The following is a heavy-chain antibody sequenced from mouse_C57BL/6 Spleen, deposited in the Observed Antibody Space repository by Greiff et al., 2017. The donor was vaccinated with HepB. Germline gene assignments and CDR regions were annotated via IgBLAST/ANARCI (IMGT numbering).Heavy chain of an antibody. Sequence: QVQLQQSGPELVKPGASVKISCKASGYAFSSSWMNWVKQRPGKGLEWIGRIYPGDGDTNYNGKFKGKATLTADKSSSTAYMQRSSLTSEDSAVYFCARIDYGSSYWYFDVWGTGTTVTVSS. CDR1: GYAFSSSW. CDR3: ARIDYGSSYWYFDV. J-gene: IGHJ1*03. CDR2: IYPGDGDT. V-gene: IGHV1-82*01. D-gene: IGHD1-1*01.